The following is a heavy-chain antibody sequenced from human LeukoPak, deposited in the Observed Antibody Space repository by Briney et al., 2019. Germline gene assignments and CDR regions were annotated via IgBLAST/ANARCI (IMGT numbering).Heavy chain of an antibody. V-gene: IGHV4-34*01. Sequence: SETLSLTCAVYGGSFSGYYWSWIRQPPGKGLEWIGEINHSGSTNYNPSLKSRVTISVDTSKNQFSLKLSSVTAADTAVYYCARDLVGAKNDYWGQGTLVTVSS. CDR1: GGSFSGYY. D-gene: IGHD1-26*01. CDR2: INHSGST. CDR3: ARDLVGAKNDY. J-gene: IGHJ4*02.